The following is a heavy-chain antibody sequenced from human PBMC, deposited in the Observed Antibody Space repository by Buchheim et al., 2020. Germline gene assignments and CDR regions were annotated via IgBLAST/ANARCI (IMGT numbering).Heavy chain of an antibody. J-gene: IGHJ5*02. CDR1: GFTFSSYA. Sequence: EVQLLESGGGLVQPGGSLRLSCAASGFTFSSYAMSWVRQAPGKGLEWVSAISGSGGSTYYADSVKGRFTISRDKSKNTLYMQMNSLRAEDTAVYYCAKATRHSKWAKTLRFDPWGQGTL. CDR2: ISGSGGST. CDR3: AKATRHSKWAKTLRFDP. D-gene: IGHD4-11*01. V-gene: IGHV3-23*01.